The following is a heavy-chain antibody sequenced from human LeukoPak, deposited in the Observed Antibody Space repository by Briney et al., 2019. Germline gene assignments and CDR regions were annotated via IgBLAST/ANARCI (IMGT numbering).Heavy chain of an antibody. CDR2: IYYSGST. V-gene: IGHV4-59*12. J-gene: IGHJ5*02. CDR1: GGSISSYY. D-gene: IGHD3-3*01. Sequence: SETLSLTCTVSGGSISSYYWSWIRQPPGKGLEWIGYIYYSGSTNYNPSLKSRVTISVDTSKNQFSLKLSFVTAADTAVYYCARDPITIFGVVYWFDPWGQGTLVTVSS. CDR3: ARDPITIFGVVYWFDP.